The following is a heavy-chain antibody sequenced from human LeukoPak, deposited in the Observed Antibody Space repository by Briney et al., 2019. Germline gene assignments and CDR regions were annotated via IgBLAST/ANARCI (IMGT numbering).Heavy chain of an antibody. V-gene: IGHV4-34*01. D-gene: IGHD6-13*01. Sequence: SETLSLTCAVYGGSFSGYYWSWIRQPPGKGLEWIGEINHSGSTNYNPSLKSRVTISVDTSKNQISLKLSSVTAADTAVYYCARGVEQQLGYYYYYGMDVWGQGTTVTVSS. CDR3: ARGVEQQLGYYYYYGMDV. CDR2: INHSGST. CDR1: GGSFSGYY. J-gene: IGHJ6*02.